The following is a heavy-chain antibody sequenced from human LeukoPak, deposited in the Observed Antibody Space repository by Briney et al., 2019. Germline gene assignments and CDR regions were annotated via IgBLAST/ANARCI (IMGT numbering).Heavy chain of an antibody. CDR3: AKDDQQLAKNPFDY. Sequence: GGSLRLSCAASGFTFSSYGMHWVRQAPGKGREGVAVIWYDGSNNYYEDSVKGRFTISRDNSKNTLYLEMNSLRAEDTAVYYCAKDDQQLAKNPFDYWGQGTLVTVSS. D-gene: IGHD6-13*01. V-gene: IGHV3-33*06. J-gene: IGHJ4*02. CDR2: IWYDGSNN. CDR1: GFTFSSYG.